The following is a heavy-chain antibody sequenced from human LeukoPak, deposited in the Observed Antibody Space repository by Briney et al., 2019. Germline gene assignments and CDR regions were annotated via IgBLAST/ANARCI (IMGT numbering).Heavy chain of an antibody. CDR1: GGSISSGSYY. CDR2: IYTSGST. J-gene: IGHJ5*02. V-gene: IGHV4-61*02. Sequence: SETLSLTCTVSGGSISSGSYYWSWIRQPAGKGLEWIGRIYTSGSTNYHPSLKPRVPISVHTSKTQFSLKLSSVTAADTAVYYCARGYCSSTSCYKEGVDWFDPWGQGTLVTVSS. CDR3: ARGYCSSTSCYKEGVDWFDP. D-gene: IGHD2-2*02.